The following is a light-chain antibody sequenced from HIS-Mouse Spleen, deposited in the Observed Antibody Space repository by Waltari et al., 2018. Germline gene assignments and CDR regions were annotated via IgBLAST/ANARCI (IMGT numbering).Light chain of an antibody. Sequence: QSALTQPASVSGSPGQSITISCPGPSSAVGGYTYVPWYQQHPGKAPKLMIYEVSNRPSGVSNRFSGSKSGNTASLTISGLQAEDEADYYCSSYTSSSTRVFGGGTKLTVL. J-gene: IGLJ3*02. CDR2: EVS. CDR1: SSAVGGYTY. CDR3: SSYTSSSTRV. V-gene: IGLV2-14*01.